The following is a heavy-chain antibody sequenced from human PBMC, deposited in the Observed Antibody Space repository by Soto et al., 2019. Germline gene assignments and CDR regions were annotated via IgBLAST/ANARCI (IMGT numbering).Heavy chain of an antibody. CDR2: ISSTSNTV. V-gene: IGHV3-48*01. CDR3: AAYAPYCRGGTSDI. D-gene: IGHD2-15*01. CDR1: GFSISRLT. J-gene: IGHJ4*02. Sequence: EVQLVESGGGLVQPGGSLRLSCAASGFSISRLTMNWVRQAPGKGLEWVAYISSTSNTVYYADSVDGRFTISRDNAKNTMFLQMSSLRAEDTAVYYCAAYAPYCRGGTSDIWGQGTQVTSSS.